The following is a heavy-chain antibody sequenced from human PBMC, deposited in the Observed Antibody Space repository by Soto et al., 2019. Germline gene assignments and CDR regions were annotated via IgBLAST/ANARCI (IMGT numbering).Heavy chain of an antibody. Sequence: QVQLVQSGAEVKKPGASVKVSCEASGYTFIYYAIHWVRQAPGQSLEWMGWINVGNGNTRYSPKLQGRVTITSDTSASTAYMQLSSLRSEDTAVYYCARGVGDAPDYYFDYWGQGTLVTVSS. CDR2: INVGNGNT. CDR1: GYTFIYYA. D-gene: IGHD1-26*01. J-gene: IGHJ4*02. CDR3: ARGVGDAPDYYFDY. V-gene: IGHV1-3*01.